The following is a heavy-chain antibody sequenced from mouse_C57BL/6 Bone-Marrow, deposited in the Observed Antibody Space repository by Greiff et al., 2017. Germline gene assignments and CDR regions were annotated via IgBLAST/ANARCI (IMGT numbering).Heavy chain of an antibody. CDR3: ARWSSGSSEWYFDV. CDR2: IYPGSGST. Sequence: QVQLQQPGAELVKPGASVKMSCKASGYTFTSYWITWVKQRPGQGLEWIGDIYPGSGSTNYNEKFKSKATRTVDTSSSTAYMQLSSLTSEDSAVYYCARWSSGSSEWYFDVWGTGTTVTVSS. J-gene: IGHJ1*03. D-gene: IGHD1-1*01. V-gene: IGHV1-55*01. CDR1: GYTFTSYW.